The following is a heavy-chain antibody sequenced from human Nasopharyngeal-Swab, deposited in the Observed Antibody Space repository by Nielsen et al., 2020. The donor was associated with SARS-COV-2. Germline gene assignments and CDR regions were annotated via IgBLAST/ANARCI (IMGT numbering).Heavy chain of an antibody. V-gene: IGHV4-34*12. CDR2: VIHDGNT. D-gene: IGHD3/OR15-3a*01. CDR3: ARHVRQGLVLTDY. Sequence: SETLSLTCTVYTGSFSGYYWNWIRQPPGKGLEWIGEVIHDGNTNYNPSLKSRLTMSLDTSKSQFSLKLSSVTAADTAVYYCARHVRQGLVLTDYWGQGTLVTVSS. CDR1: TGSFSGYY. J-gene: IGHJ4*02.